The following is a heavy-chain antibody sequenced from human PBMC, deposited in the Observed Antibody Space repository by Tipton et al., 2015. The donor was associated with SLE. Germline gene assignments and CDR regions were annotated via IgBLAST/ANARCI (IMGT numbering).Heavy chain of an antibody. J-gene: IGHJ5*02. V-gene: IGHV4-61*02. D-gene: IGHD4-11*01. CDR2: IYTSGST. Sequence: TLSLTCTVSGGSISSGSYYWSWIRQPAGKGLEWIGRIYTSGSTNYNPSLKSRVTISVDTSKNQFSLKLSSVTAADTAVYYCARKPLDTVTTGWFDPWGQGTLVTVSS. CDR3: ARKPLDTVTTGWFDP. CDR1: GGSISSGSYY.